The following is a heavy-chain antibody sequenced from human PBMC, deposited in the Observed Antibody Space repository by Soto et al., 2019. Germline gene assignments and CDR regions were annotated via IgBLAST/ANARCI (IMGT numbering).Heavy chain of an antibody. Sequence: ASGKVSCKVSGYTLTELAMHWVRHAPGRGLEWMGGFDPEDGETIYAQKFQGRVTMTEDTSTDTAYMELSSLRSEDTAVYYCATRRDCSNGVCYALDYWGQGTLVTVSS. V-gene: IGHV1-24*01. J-gene: IGHJ4*02. CDR3: ATRRDCSNGVCYALDY. CDR1: GYTLTELA. CDR2: FDPEDGET. D-gene: IGHD2-8*01.